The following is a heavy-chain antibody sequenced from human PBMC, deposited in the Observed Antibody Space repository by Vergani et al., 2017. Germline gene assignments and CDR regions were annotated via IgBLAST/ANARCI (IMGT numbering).Heavy chain of an antibody. CDR2: IFSNDEK. Sequence: QVTLKESGPVLVKPTETLTLTCTVSGFSLSNARMGVSWIRQPPGKALEWLAHIFSNDEKSYSTSLKSRLTISKDTSKSPVVLTMTNVDPVDTATYYCARINAYYDILTGYYSDAFDYWGQGTLVTVSS. D-gene: IGHD3-9*01. CDR1: GFSLSNARMG. J-gene: IGHJ4*02. V-gene: IGHV2-26*01. CDR3: ARINAYYDILTGYYSDAFDY.